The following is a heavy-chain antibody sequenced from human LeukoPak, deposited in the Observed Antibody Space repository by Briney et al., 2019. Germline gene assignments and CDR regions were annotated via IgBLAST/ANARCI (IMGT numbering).Heavy chain of an antibody. CDR1: GFTFSSYA. V-gene: IGHV3-30*02. CDR3: AKGIGKNSWSFDY. J-gene: IGHJ4*02. CDR2: KQNDGSVE. Sequence: PGGFLRLSCAASGFTFSSYAMHWARQVAGKGLEWVSFKQNDGSVEHYADSVKGRFTISRDNSKNTVYLQMNSLRPEDTAVYYCAKGIGKNSWSFDYWGQGTLVTVSS. D-gene: IGHD2-8*02.